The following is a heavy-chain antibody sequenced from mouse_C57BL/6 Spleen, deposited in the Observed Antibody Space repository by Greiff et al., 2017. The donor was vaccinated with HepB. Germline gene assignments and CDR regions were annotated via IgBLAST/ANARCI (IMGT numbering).Heavy chain of an antibody. CDR1: GFTFSDAW. CDR3: TAYYDYDGDSWFAY. D-gene: IGHD2-4*01. Sequence: EVKLQESGGGLVQPGGSMKLSCAASGFTFSDAWMDWVRQSPEKGLEWVAEIRNKANNHATYYAESVKGRFTISRDDSKSSVYLQMNSLRAEDTGIYYCTAYYDYDGDSWFAYWGQGTLVTVSA. J-gene: IGHJ3*01. V-gene: IGHV6-6*01. CDR2: IRNKANNHAT.